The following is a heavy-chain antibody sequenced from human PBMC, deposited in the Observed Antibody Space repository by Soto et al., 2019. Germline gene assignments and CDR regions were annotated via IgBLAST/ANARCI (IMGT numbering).Heavy chain of an antibody. CDR3: TKSLTVGASGSHY. V-gene: IGHV3-66*01. CDR1: GFTVSTRR. Sequence: PGGSLRLSCAASGFTVSTRRMSWFRQTPGEGLEWISVIYNSDSTYYADSVKGRFTVSRANSKNTLFLQMNSLRAEDTAVYYCTKSLTVGASGSHYWGQGRLVTVSS. D-gene: IGHD1-26*01. J-gene: IGHJ4*02. CDR2: IYNSDST.